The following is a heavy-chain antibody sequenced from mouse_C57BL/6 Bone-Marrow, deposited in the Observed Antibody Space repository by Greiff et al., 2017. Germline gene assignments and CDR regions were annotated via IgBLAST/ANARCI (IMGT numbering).Heavy chain of an antibody. D-gene: IGHD2-3*01. CDR3: TRDGWDAMDY. Sequence: VQLQQSGAELVRPGASVTLSCKASGYTFTDYEMHWVKQTPVHGLEWIGAIDPETGGTAYNQKFKGKAILTADKSSSTAYMELRSLTSEDSAVYYCTRDGWDAMDYWGQGTSVTVSS. J-gene: IGHJ4*01. V-gene: IGHV1-15*01. CDR2: IDPETGGT. CDR1: GYTFTDYE.